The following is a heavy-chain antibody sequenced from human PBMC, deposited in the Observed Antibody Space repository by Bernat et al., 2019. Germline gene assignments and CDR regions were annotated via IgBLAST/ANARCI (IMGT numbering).Heavy chain of an antibody. CDR2: INPNSGGT. V-gene: IGHV1-2*04. CDR1: GYTFTGYY. Sequence: QVQLVQSGAEVKKPGASVKVSCKASGYTFTGYYMHWVRLAPGQGLEWMGWINPNSGGTNYAQEFQGWVTMTRDTSISTAYMELSRLRSDDTAVYYCARDPYEDSGSYRRAHFDYWGQGTLVTVSS. CDR3: ARDPYEDSGSYRRAHFDY. D-gene: IGHD3-10*01. J-gene: IGHJ4*02.